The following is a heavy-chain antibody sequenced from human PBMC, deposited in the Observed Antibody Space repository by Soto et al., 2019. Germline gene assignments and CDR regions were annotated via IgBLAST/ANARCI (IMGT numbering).Heavy chain of an antibody. D-gene: IGHD6-6*01. V-gene: IGHV1-46*03. CDR2: INPSGGST. CDR3: ARGGASYSSSIILDYYSSYMDV. J-gene: IGHJ6*03. Sequence: GASVKVSCKASGYTFTSYYMHWVRQAPGQGLEWMGIINPSGGSTSYAQKFQGRVTMTRDTSTSTVYMELSSLRSEDTAVYYCARGGASYSSSIILDYYSSYMDVWGKGTTVTVSS. CDR1: GYTFTSYY.